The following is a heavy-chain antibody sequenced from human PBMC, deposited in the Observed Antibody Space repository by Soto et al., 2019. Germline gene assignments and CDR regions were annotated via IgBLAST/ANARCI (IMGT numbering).Heavy chain of an antibody. V-gene: IGHV1-69*13. CDR2: IIPIFGTA. CDR1: GVTFSSYA. Sequence: SVKVSCKASGVTFSSYAISWVRQAPGQGLEWMGGIIPIFGTANYAQKFQGRVTITADESTSTAYMELSSLRSEDTAVYYCARDLVRLWFGELLSYYYYYGMDVWGQGTTVTVSS. D-gene: IGHD3-10*01. CDR3: ARDLVRLWFGELLSYYYYYGMDV. J-gene: IGHJ6*02.